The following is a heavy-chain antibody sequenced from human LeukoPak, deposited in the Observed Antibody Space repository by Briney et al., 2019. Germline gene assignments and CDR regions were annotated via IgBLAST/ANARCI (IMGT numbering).Heavy chain of an antibody. D-gene: IGHD3-10*01. V-gene: IGHV4-31*03. CDR1: GGSISSGGYY. J-gene: IGHJ4*02. CDR3: ARVYYGSGSYIFDY. Sequence: PSETLSLTCTVSGGSISSGGYYWSWIRQHPGKGQEWIGYIYYSGRTYYNPSLKSRVTISVDTSKNHFSLKLSSVTAADTAVYYCARVYYGSGSYIFDYWGQGTLVTVSS. CDR2: IYYSGRT.